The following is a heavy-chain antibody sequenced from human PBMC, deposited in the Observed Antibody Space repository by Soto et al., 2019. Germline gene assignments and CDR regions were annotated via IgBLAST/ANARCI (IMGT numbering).Heavy chain of an antibody. D-gene: IGHD4-4*01. Sequence: PGESLKISCKASGYSFTRNWIAWVRQMPGKGLEWMGIIYPGDSDTRYSPSFQGQVTISADKSISTAYLQWSSLKASDTAMYYCASQLGDYSLNFDCWGQGTLVTVSS. J-gene: IGHJ4*02. CDR1: GYSFTRNW. CDR3: ASQLGDYSLNFDC. CDR2: IYPGDSDT. V-gene: IGHV5-51*01.